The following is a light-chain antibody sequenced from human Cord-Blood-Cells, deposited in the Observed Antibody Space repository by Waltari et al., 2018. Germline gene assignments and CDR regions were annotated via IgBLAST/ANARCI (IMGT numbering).Light chain of an antibody. CDR2: EVS. CDR3: SSYTSSSTYV. Sequence: QPPLPQPASVSGPPGQWSTTPCPEPSGDVGVSTYVSWYQQHPGKAPKLMIYEVSNRPSGVSNRFSGSKSGNTASLTISGLQAEDEADYYCSSYTSSSTYVFGTGTKVTVL. J-gene: IGLJ1*01. CDR1: SGDVGVSTY. V-gene: IGLV2-14*01.